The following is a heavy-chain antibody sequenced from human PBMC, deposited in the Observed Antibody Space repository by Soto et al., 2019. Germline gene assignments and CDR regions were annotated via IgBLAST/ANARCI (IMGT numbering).Heavy chain of an antibody. Sequence: GGSLRLSCAASGFTFSSYAMHWVRQAPGKGLEWVAVISYDGSNKYYADSVEGRFTISRDNSKNTLYLQMNSLRAEDTAVYYCARDGGWYGMDVWGQGTTVTVSS. CDR2: ISYDGSNK. J-gene: IGHJ6*02. CDR3: ARDGGWYGMDV. CDR1: GFTFSSYA. V-gene: IGHV3-30-3*01. D-gene: IGHD6-19*01.